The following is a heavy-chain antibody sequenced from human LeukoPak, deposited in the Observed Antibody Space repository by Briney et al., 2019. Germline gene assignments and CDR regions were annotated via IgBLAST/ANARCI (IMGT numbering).Heavy chain of an antibody. J-gene: IGHJ6*02. Sequence: PGGSLRLSCAASGFTFSSYAMNWARQGPGKGLEWVASINHNGNVNYYVDSVKGRFTISRDNAKNSLYLQMSNLRAEDTAVYFCARGGGLDVWGQGATVTVSS. V-gene: IGHV3-7*03. D-gene: IGHD3-16*01. CDR3: ARGGGLDV. CDR1: GFTFSSYA. CDR2: INHNGNVN.